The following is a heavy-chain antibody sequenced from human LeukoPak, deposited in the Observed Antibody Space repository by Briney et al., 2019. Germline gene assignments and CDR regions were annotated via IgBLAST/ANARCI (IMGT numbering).Heavy chain of an antibody. Sequence: HPGGSLRLSCAASGFTFSSYSMNLVRQAPGKGLEWVSSISSSSSYIYYAGSVKGRFTISRDNAKNSLYLQMNSLRAEDTAVYYCARVVPYSSSYFDYWGQGTLVTVSS. CDR3: ARVVPYSSSYFDY. D-gene: IGHD6-6*01. CDR2: ISSSSSYI. CDR1: GFTFSSYS. V-gene: IGHV3-21*01. J-gene: IGHJ4*02.